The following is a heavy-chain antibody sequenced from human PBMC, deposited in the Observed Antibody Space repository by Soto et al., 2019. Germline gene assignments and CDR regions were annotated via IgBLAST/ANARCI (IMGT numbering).Heavy chain of an antibody. J-gene: IGHJ6*02. Sequence: SETLSLTCTVSGGSISSSSYYWGWIRQPPGKGLEWIGSIYYSGSTYYNPSLKSRVTISVDTSKNQFSLKLSSVTAADTAVYYCAREITIFGVAIHGGMDVWGQGTTVTVSS. CDR1: GGSISSSSYY. D-gene: IGHD3-3*01. V-gene: IGHV4-39*01. CDR3: AREITIFGVAIHGGMDV. CDR2: IYYSGST.